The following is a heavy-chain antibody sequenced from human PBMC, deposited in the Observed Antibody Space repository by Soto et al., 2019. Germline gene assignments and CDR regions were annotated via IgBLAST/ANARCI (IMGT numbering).Heavy chain of an antibody. D-gene: IGHD1-26*01. CDR1: GGSVSVDY. Sequence: PSETLSLTCTISGGSVSVDYWSWIRQSTGQGLEWIGYRYASGSPYYNPSLRSRVTISADTSKNQISLELTSPTAADTAVYYCARGVGSSPPQYWGRGTLVTVSS. J-gene: IGHJ4*02. CDR3: ARGVGSSPPQY. CDR2: RYASGSP. V-gene: IGHV4-59*02.